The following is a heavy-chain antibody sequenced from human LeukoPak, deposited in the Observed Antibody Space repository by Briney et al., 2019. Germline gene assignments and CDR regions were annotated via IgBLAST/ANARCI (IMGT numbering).Heavy chain of an antibody. CDR3: VRALEPGTTETTLDY. V-gene: IGHV1-2*02. J-gene: IGHJ4*02. CDR2: INPNSGGT. D-gene: IGHD4-17*01. Sequence: ASVKVSCKASGYTFTGYYMHWVRQAPGQGLEWMGWINPNSGGTNYAQKFQGRVTMTRDTSISTAYMELSRLRSDDTAVYYCVRALEPGTTETTLDYWGQGTLVTVSS. CDR1: GYTFTGYY.